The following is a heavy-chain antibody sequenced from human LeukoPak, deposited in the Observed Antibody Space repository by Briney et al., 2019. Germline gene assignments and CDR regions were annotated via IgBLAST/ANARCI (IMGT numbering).Heavy chain of an antibody. D-gene: IGHD1/OR15-1a*01. CDR2: IGTVADT. V-gene: IGHV3-13*01. J-gene: IGHJ5*02. Sequence: PGGSLRLSCTASGFYFNDYDMHWVRQVAGKRLEWVAGIGTVADTFYPDSVKGRFTISRENAKNSFYLQMNSLRAGDTAIYYCARGWGEHGRSWGALDLWGQGILVTVSS. CDR3: ARGWGEHGRSWGALDL. CDR1: GFYFNDYD.